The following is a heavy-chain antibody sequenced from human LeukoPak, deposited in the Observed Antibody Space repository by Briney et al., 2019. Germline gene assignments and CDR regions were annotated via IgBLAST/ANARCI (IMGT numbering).Heavy chain of an antibody. V-gene: IGHV3-33*01. D-gene: IGHD7-27*01. CDR2: IWYDGSNK. CDR1: GFTFSSYG. J-gene: IGHJ4*02. Sequence: GRSLRLSCAASGFTFSSYGMHWVRQAPGKGLEWVAVIWYDGSNKYYADSVKGRFTISRDNSKNTLYLQMNSLRAEDTAVYYCARDRDWGCSCCSYWGQGTLVTASS. CDR3: ARDRDWGCSCCSY.